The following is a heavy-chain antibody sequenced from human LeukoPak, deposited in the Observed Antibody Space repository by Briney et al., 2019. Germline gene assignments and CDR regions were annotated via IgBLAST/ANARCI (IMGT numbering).Heavy chain of an antibody. CDR1: GYSISSGYY. J-gene: IGHJ3*02. D-gene: IGHD4-17*01. Sequence: SETLSLTCTVSGYSISSGYYWGWIRQPPGKGLEWIGSIYHSGSTYYNPSLKSRVTISVDTSKNQFSLKLSSVTAADTAVYYCARGYGDYGDSAFDIWGQGTMVTVSS. CDR2: IYHSGST. CDR3: ARGYGDYGDSAFDI. V-gene: IGHV4-38-2*02.